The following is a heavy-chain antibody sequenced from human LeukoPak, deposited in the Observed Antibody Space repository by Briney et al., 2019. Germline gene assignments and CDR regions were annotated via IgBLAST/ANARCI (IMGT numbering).Heavy chain of an antibody. J-gene: IGHJ4*02. Sequence: SETLSLTCTVSGGSITSGAYYWSWIRQHPGRGLEWIGYTHYTGGTYYNPSLMSRVLISVDASKNQFSLNLNSVTAAGTAVYFCYGSGYWGQGTLVTVSS. D-gene: IGHD3-10*01. CDR3: YGSGY. CDR1: GGSITSGAYY. V-gene: IGHV4-31*03. CDR2: THYTGGT.